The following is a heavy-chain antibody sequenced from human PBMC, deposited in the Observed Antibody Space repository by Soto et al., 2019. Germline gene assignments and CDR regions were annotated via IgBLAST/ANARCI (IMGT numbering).Heavy chain of an antibody. J-gene: IGHJ6*03. V-gene: IGHV3-9*01. CDR1: GVTLDDYA. D-gene: IGHD4-17*01. CDR2: VSWNSGSI. CDR3: AKDGTTVTSRLFANDYYYHCMAV. Sequence: EVQLVESGGGWVQPGRSLRRSCAGSGVTLDDYAMHWFRQAPGKGLEWVSGVSWNSGSIGHAGSLKGRFTISRDNAKASLYRRMDRPGAEAPALYDCAKDGTTVTSRLFANDYYYHCMAVWGKGTTVTVSS.